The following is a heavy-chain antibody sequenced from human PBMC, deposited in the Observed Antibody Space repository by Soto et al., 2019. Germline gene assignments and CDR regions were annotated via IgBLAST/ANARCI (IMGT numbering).Heavy chain of an antibody. Sequence: QVQLVQSGAEVKKPGASVKVSCKASGYTFTSYGISWVRQAPGQGLEWMGWSSGYNGNTNDAQKFKGRVTMTTDTSSSTADIVGRSLRSDATAVYYCATAYCGGDCFNQGYYYYGMDVWCQGTTVTVSS. CDR2: SSGYNGNT. CDR3: ATAYCGGDCFNQGYYYYGMDV. CDR1: GYTFTSYG. J-gene: IGHJ6*02. D-gene: IGHD2-21*02. V-gene: IGHV1-18*01.